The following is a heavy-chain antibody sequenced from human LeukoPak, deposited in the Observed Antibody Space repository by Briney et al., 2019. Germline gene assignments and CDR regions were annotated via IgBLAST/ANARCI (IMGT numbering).Heavy chain of an antibody. CDR2: ISAYNGNT. J-gene: IGHJ4*02. Sequence: ASVKVSCKASGYTITSYGISWVRQAPGQGLEWMGWISAYNGNTNYAQKLQGRVTMTTDTSTSTAYMELRSLRSDDTAVYYCAGGRRGYDSSGYYPFYYFDYWGQGTLVTVSS. D-gene: IGHD3-22*01. CDR1: GYTITSYG. V-gene: IGHV1-18*01. CDR3: AGGRRGYDSSGYYPFYYFDY.